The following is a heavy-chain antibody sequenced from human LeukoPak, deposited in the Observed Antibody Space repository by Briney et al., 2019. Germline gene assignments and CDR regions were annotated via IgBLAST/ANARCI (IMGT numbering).Heavy chain of an antibody. CDR2: IYYSGST. CDR1: GGSISSSSYY. J-gene: IGHJ6*03. Sequence: SETLSLTCTVSGGSISSSSYYWGWIRQPPGKGLEWIGSIYYSGSTYYNPSLKSRVTISVDTSKNQFSLKLSSVTAADTAVYYCARVGITIFGVVIVPAYYYMDVWGKGTTVTVSS. CDR3: ARVGITIFGVVIVPAYYYMDV. V-gene: IGHV4-39*07. D-gene: IGHD3-3*01.